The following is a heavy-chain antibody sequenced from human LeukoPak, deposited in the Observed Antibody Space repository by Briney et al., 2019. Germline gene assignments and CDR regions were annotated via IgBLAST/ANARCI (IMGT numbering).Heavy chain of an antibody. J-gene: IGHJ4*02. Sequence: GRSLRLSCAASGFTFSSYAMHWVRQAPGKGLERVAVISYDGSNKYYADSVKGRFTISRDNSKNTLYLQMNSLRAEDTAVYYCARESMITFGGVIVGPFDYWGQGTLVTVSS. CDR1: GFTFSSYA. CDR3: ARESMITFGGVIVGPFDY. D-gene: IGHD3-16*02. V-gene: IGHV3-30*04. CDR2: ISYDGSNK.